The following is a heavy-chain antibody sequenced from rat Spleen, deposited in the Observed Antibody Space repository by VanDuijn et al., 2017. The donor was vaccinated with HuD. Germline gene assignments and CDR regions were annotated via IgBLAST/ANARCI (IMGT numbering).Heavy chain of an antibody. Sequence: EVLLQESGPGLVKPSQSLSLTCSVTGYSITSSYRWSWIRKFPGNKLEWMGYINSEGTTNYNPSLKSRISITRDTSKNQFFLQVNSVTTEDTATYYCARDNNYKAYWGQGVMVTVSS. V-gene: IGHV3-3*01. J-gene: IGHJ2*01. CDR1: GYSITSSYR. CDR3: ARDNNYKAY. CDR2: INSEGTT. D-gene: IGHD1-10*01.